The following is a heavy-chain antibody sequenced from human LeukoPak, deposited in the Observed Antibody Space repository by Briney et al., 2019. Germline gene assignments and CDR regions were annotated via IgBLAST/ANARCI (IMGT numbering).Heavy chain of an antibody. CDR1: GGSISSYY. J-gene: IGHJ6*02. CDR3: ARDSALDGMDV. CDR2: IYYSGST. Sequence: SETLSLTCTVSGGSISSYYWSWIRQPPGKGPEWIGYIYYSGSTNYNPSLKSRVTISVDTSKNQFSLKLSSVTAADTAVYYCARDSALDGMDVWGQGTTVTVSS. D-gene: IGHD3-10*01. V-gene: IGHV4-59*01.